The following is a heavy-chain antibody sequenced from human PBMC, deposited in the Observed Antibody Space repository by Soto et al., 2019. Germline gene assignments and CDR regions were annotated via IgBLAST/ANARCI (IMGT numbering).Heavy chain of an antibody. CDR2: IYYSGNT. D-gene: IGHD6-13*01. J-gene: IGHJ6*02. Sequence: SETLSLTCTVSGGSISSSSYYWGWIRQPPGKGLEWIGSIYYSGNTYYNPSLKSRVTISVDTAKNQFSLKLSSVTAADTAVYYCARDRSSSYYYYYCMDVWGQGTTVTVS. V-gene: IGHV4-39*02. CDR1: GGSISSSSYY. CDR3: ARDRSSSYYYYYCMDV.